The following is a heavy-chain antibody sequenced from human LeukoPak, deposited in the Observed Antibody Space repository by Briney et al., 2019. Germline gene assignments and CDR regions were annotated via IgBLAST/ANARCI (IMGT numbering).Heavy chain of an antibody. V-gene: IGHV3-20*04. CDR1: GFTFSSYG. CDR2: INWNGGST. CDR3: AKDIWGRMVRGVMDY. Sequence: PGRSLRLSCAASGFTFSSYGMSWVRQAPGKGLEWVSGINWNGGSTGYADSVKGRFTISRDNAKNSLYLQMNSLRAEDTALYYCAKDIWGRMVRGVMDYWGQGTLVTVSS. J-gene: IGHJ4*02. D-gene: IGHD3-10*01.